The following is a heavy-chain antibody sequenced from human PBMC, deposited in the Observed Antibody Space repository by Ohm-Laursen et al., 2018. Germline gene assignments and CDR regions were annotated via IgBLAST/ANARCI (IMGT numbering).Heavy chain of an antibody. CDR2: LWYDGRNK. J-gene: IGHJ3*01. V-gene: IGHV3-33*01. Sequence: SLRLSCAASGFNLGAHNMDWVRQAPGKGLEWVSLLWYDGRNKLYAESVKGRFTISRDTSKKTLYLQMSALSAEDTAVYYCARDRTVYGVGNGLDALDVWGQGTMVTVSS. D-gene: IGHD3-3*01. CDR1: GFNLGAHN. CDR3: ARDRTVYGVGNGLDALDV.